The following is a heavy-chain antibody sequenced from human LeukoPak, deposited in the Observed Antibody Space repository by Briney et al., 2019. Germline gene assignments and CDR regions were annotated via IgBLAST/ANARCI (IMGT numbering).Heavy chain of an antibody. V-gene: IGHV4-59*12. CDR1: GGSISSYY. J-gene: IGHJ4*02. D-gene: IGHD3-22*01. CDR3: ARVFTVAKYDSSGYDLDY. Sequence: TSETLSLTCTVSGGSISSYYWSWIRQPPGKGLEWIGYIYYSGSTNYNPSLKSRVTISVDTSKNQFSLKLSSVTAADTAVYYCARVFTVAKYDSSGYDLDYWGQGTLVTVSS. CDR2: IYYSGST.